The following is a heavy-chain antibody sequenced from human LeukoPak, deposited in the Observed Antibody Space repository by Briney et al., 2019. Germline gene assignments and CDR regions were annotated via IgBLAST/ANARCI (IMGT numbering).Heavy chain of an antibody. J-gene: IGHJ4*02. Sequence: GGSLRLSCAASGFTFSNYNMNWVRQAPGKGLECLAYISGSGSGIYCADSVKGRFTLSRDNAKNSLYLQMNSLRAEDTAVYYCARDPVFSDSSGYYFDYWGQGTLVTVSS. CDR2: ISGSGSGI. CDR1: GFTFSNYN. V-gene: IGHV3-48*01. CDR3: ARDPVFSDSSGYYFDY. D-gene: IGHD3-22*01.